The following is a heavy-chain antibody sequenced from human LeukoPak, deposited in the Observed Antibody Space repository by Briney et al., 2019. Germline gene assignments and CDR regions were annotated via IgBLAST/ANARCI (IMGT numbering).Heavy chain of an antibody. Sequence: PGGSLRLSSAASGFTFSSYGMHWVRQAPGKGLEWVANIKQDGSEKYYVDSVKGRFTISRDNAKNSLYLQMNSLRAEDTAVYYCASELGYCSGGSCSWDYFDYWGQGTLVTVSS. D-gene: IGHD2-15*01. CDR1: GFTFSSYG. CDR3: ASELGYCSGGSCSWDYFDY. V-gene: IGHV3-7*01. CDR2: IKQDGSEK. J-gene: IGHJ4*02.